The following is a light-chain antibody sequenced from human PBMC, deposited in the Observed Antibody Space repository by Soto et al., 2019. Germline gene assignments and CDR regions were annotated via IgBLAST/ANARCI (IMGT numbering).Light chain of an antibody. J-gene: IGKJ2*01. CDR3: QQTYSTIHS. Sequence: DIQLTQSPSSLSASVGDRVTITCRASQSIRSYLNWYQQKPGRAPQLLMFAAANLESGVPSRFRGSGSGTDFTLTISSLQPEDFATYYCQQTYSTIHSFGQGTKVDI. CDR1: QSIRSY. V-gene: IGKV1-39*01. CDR2: AAA.